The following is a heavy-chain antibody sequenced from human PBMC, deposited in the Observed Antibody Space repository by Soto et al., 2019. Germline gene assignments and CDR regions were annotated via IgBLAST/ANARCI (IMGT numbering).Heavy chain of an antibody. V-gene: IGHV4-30-4*01. Sequence: QVQLQESGPGLVKPSQTLSLTCTVSGGSISSGDYYWSWIRQPPGKGLEWIGYIYYSGSTFYNPSLKNRVTSSLDTAKIPFSLKLSSVTAADTAVYCCVREGGDNWFDPWGQGTLVTVSS. CDR2: IYYSGST. D-gene: IGHD3-16*01. CDR3: VREGGDNWFDP. J-gene: IGHJ5*02. CDR1: GGSISSGDYY.